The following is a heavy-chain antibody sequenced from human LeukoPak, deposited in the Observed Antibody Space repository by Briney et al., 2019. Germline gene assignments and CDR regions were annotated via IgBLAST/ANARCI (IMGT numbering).Heavy chain of an antibody. CDR1: GFTFSSYG. CDR3: ARAGYDYVWGSYRHDLDY. CDR2: IWYDGSNK. J-gene: IGHJ4*02. Sequence: GGSLRLSCAASGFTFSSYGMHWVRQAPGKGLEWVAVIWYDGSNKYYADSVKGRFTISRDNSKNTLYLQMNSLRAEDTAVYYCARAGYDYVWGSYRHDLDYWGQGTLVTVSS. V-gene: IGHV3-33*01. D-gene: IGHD3-16*02.